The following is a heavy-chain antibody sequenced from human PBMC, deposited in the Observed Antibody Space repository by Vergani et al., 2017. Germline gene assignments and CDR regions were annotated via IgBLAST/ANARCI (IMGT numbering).Heavy chain of an antibody. D-gene: IGHD2-8*01. CDR3: ASKGGVLMVYAMQNAFDI. J-gene: IGHJ3*02. CDR1: GFTFSSYA. Sequence: EVQVLESGGDLVQPGGSLRLSCAASGFTFSSYAMSWVRQAPGKGLEWVSAISGSGGSTYYADSVKGRFTISRDNSKNTLYLQMNSLRAEDTAVYYCASKGGVLMVYAMQNAFDIWGQGTMVTVSS. CDR2: ISGSGGST. V-gene: IGHV3-23*01.